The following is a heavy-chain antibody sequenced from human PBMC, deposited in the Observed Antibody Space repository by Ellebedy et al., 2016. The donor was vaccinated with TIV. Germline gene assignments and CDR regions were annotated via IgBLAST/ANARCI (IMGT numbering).Heavy chain of an antibody. V-gene: IGHV3-23*01. D-gene: IGHD7-27*01. CDR1: GFTFSSNA. J-gene: IGHJ4*02. Sequence: GGSLRLSCAASGFTFSSNAMTWVRQAPGKGLEWVSAISNSGGATHYADSVKGRFSISSDNSKTTVFLEMNSLRAEDTATYYCARRSSNWGHFDCWGQGTLVTVSS. CDR3: ARRSSNWGHFDC. CDR2: ISNSGGAT.